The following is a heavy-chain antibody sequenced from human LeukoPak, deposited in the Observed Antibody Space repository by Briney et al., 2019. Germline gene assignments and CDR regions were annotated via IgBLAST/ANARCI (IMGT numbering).Heavy chain of an antibody. J-gene: IGHJ4*02. Sequence: PGGSLRLSCAASGFTLSSYAMSWVRQAPGKGLEWVSAISGSDGSTYYADSVRGRFTISRDNSKNTPYLQMNSPRAEDTAVYYCAKEGGSSRYYFDYWGQGTLSPSPQ. V-gene: IGHV3-23*01. CDR3: AKEGGSSRYYFDY. CDR2: ISGSDGST. CDR1: GFTLSSYA. D-gene: IGHD6-13*01.